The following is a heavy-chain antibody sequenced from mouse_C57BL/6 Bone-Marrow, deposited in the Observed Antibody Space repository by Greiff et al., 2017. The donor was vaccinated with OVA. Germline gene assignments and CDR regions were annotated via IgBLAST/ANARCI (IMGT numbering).Heavy chain of an antibody. J-gene: IGHJ1*03. V-gene: IGHV1-54*01. D-gene: IGHD1-1*01. CDR1: GYAFTNYL. Sequence: VPLQQSGAELVRPGTSVTVSCKASGYAFTNYLIAWVKQRPGQGLAWIGVINPGSGGTNYNEKFKGKATLTADKSSSTDYMQLSSLTSEDSAVYFCARKGTTVVARYFDVWGTGTTVTVSS. CDR3: ARKGTTVVARYFDV. CDR2: INPGSGGT.